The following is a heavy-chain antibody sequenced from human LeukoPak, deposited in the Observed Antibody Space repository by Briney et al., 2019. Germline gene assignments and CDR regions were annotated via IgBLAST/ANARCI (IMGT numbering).Heavy chain of an antibody. CDR1: GGSFSGYY. V-gene: IGHV4-34*01. CDR2: INHSGST. Sequence: SSETLSLTCAVYGGSFSGYYWSWIRQSPGKGLEWIGEINHSGSTNYNPSLKSRVTISVDTSKNQFSLKLSSVTAADTAVYYCARLFFQTGYSSGRHETWSDPWGQGTLVTVSS. J-gene: IGHJ5*02. CDR3: ARLFFQTGYSSGRHETWSDP. D-gene: IGHD6-19*01.